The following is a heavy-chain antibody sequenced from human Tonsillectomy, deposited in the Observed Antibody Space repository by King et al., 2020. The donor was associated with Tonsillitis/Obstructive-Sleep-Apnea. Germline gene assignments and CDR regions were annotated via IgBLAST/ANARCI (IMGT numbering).Heavy chain of an antibody. CDR2: ISVSGTII. J-gene: IGHJ5*02. CDR3: ARDVRAAMVT. CDR1: GFTFSSYE. Sequence: VQLVESGGGLVQPGGSLRLSCAVSGFTFSSYEMNWVRQAPGKGLEWVSYISVSGTIIYYADSVKGRFTISRDNAKNSLYLQMNSLRAEDTAVYYCARDVRAAMVTWGQGTLVTVSS. D-gene: IGHD5-18*01. V-gene: IGHV3-48*03.